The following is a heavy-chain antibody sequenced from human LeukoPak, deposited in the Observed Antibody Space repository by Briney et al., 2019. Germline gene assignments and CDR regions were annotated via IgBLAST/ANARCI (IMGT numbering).Heavy chain of an antibody. CDR1: GYTLTELS. Sequence: ASVKVSCKVSGYTLTELSMHWVRQAPGKGLEWMGGFDPEDGETIYAQKFQGRVTMTEDTSTDTAYMELSSLRSEDTAVYYCARATIREMATIHDAFDIWGQGTMVTVSS. D-gene: IGHD5-24*01. CDR3: ARATIREMATIHDAFDI. V-gene: IGHV1-24*01. J-gene: IGHJ3*02. CDR2: FDPEDGET.